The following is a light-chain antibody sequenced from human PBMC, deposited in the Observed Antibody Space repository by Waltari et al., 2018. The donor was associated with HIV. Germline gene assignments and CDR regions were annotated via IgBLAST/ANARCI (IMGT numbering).Light chain of an antibody. CDR1: SSNIGGNT. V-gene: IGLV1-44*01. CDR2: SNN. J-gene: IGLJ2*01. Sequence: QSVLTQPPSASGTPGQRVTISCSGGSSNIGGNTVHWYQQLPGAAPKLLSYSNNHRPSGVPDRLSGSKSGTSASLAISGLQSEDEADYYCAAWDDSLNGVVFGGGTKLTVL. CDR3: AAWDDSLNGVV.